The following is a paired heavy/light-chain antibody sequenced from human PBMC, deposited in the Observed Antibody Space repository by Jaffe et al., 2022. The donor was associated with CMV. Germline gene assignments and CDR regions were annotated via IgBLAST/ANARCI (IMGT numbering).Heavy chain of an antibody. CDR1: GGSFSGYY. Sequence: QVQLQQWGAGLLKPSETLSLTCAVYGGSFSGYYWSWIRQPPGKGLEWIGEINHSGSTNYNPSLKSRVTISVDTSKNQFSLKLSSVTAADTAVYYCARGLNYDDFGVVIARGDPERWGQGTLVTVSS. D-gene: IGHD3-3*01. CDR2: INHSGST. J-gene: IGHJ4*02. V-gene: IGHV4-34*01. CDR3: ARGLNYDDFGVVIARGDPER.
Light chain of an antibody. V-gene: IGKV2-28*01. Sequence: DIVMTQSPLSLPVTPGEPASISCRSSQSLLHSNGYNYLDWYLQKPGKSPQLLIYLGSNRASGVPDRFSGSGSGTDFTLKISRVEAEDVGVYYCMQALQTPFTFGPGTKVDIK. CDR1: QSLLHSNGYNY. CDR3: MQALQTPFT. J-gene: IGKJ3*01. CDR2: LGS.